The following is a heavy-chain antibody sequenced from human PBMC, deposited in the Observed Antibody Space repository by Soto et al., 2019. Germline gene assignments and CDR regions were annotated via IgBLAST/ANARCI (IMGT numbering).Heavy chain of an antibody. J-gene: IGHJ4*02. CDR3: ARDGRYDSSGYEGDYFDY. CDR1: GFTFSSYS. V-gene: IGHV3-48*04. Sequence: GGSLRLSCAASGFTFSSYSMNWVRQAPGKGLEWVSYISSSSSTIYYADSVKGRFTISRDNAKNSLYLQMNSLRAEDTAVYYCARDGRYDSSGYEGDYFDYWGQGTLVTVSS. CDR2: ISSSSSTI. D-gene: IGHD3-22*01.